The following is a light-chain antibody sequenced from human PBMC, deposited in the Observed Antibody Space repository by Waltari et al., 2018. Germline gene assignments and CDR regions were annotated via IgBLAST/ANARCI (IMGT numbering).Light chain of an antibody. CDR1: CREVGGHSS. J-gene: IGLJ3*02. CDR3: YSSTSSTRGV. CDR2: GVT. V-gene: IGLV2-14*01. Sequence: QTSLSHPDCVSLSPGQSITLSRAGSCREVGGHSSISWYQQHPGQAPTLLIYGVTKWPSGVSERFSGSNSGNTATLTITGLQAEDEADYYCYSSTSSTRGVFGGGTRVTVL.